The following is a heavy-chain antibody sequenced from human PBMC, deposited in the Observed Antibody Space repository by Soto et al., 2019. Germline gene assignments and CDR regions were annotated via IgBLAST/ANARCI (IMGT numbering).Heavy chain of an antibody. CDR3: ARDRGYCTNGLCYGYHYYGMDV. CDR1: GDSVSSNSAA. D-gene: IGHD2-8*01. V-gene: IGHV6-1*01. Sequence: PSQTLSLTCAISGDSVSSNSAAWNWIRQSPSRGLEWLGRTYYRSKWYNDYAVSVKSRITINPDTSKNQFSLQLNSVTPEDTAVYYCARDRGYCTNGLCYGYHYYGMDVWGQGTTVTVSS. J-gene: IGHJ6*02. CDR2: TYYRSKWYN.